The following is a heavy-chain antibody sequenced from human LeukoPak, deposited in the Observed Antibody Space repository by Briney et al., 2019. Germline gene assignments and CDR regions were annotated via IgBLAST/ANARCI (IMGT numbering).Heavy chain of an antibody. V-gene: IGHV1-69*01. CDR1: TGAFDNYA. J-gene: IGHJ4*02. Sequence: SVKVSCKFSTGAFDNYAVNWVRQAPGQGLEWMGAIIPISETTNYAPKFQGRITITADGSTGTAYMDLSSLRSEDTAIYYCARSLRVSGDFDYWGQGTQVIAS. CDR3: ARSLRVSGDFDY. CDR2: IIPISETT. D-gene: IGHD2-8*01.